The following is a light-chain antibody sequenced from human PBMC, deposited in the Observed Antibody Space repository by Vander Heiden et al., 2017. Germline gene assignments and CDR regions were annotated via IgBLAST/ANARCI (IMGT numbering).Light chain of an antibody. J-gene: IGLJ3*02. CDR2: EVT. V-gene: IGLV2-23*02. CDR3: CSYAGSSTSVL. Sequence: QSALAQPASVSGSPGQPIPISCTGPSRDIGAYNLVSWYQQHPGEAPKRLISEVTKRPSGVSTRFSGSKSGNTASLTISGLQAEDEADYYCCSYAGSSTSVLLGGGTKLTVL. CDR1: SRDIGAYNL.